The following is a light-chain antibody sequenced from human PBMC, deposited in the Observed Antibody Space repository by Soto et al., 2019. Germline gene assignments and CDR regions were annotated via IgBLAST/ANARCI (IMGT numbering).Light chain of an antibody. CDR3: MQALQTPQLT. V-gene: IGKV2-28*01. CDR1: QSLLHTNGYNY. J-gene: IGKJ4*01. Sequence: DIVLTQSPLSLPVTPGEPASIACRSSQSLLHTNGYNYLDWYLQKPGQSQRLLLYLASSLASGVSARFSGRGAGADLTLKISSVESADVGSSYCMQALQTPQLTFGGGTKVEIK. CDR2: LAS.